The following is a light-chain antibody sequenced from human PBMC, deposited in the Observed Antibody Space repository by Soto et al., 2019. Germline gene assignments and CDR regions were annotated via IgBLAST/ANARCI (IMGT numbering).Light chain of an antibody. J-gene: IGKJ2*01. Sequence: EIVLTQSPGTLSLSPGERATLSCRASQSINTRYSAWYQQKPGQPPRLRIYATSSRAPGIPDRFSVSGSGTDFTLTISRLEPEDFAVYYCQQYDDSARYKFGQGTNLDIK. CDR1: QSINTRY. CDR2: ATS. V-gene: IGKV3-20*01. CDR3: QQYDDSARYK.